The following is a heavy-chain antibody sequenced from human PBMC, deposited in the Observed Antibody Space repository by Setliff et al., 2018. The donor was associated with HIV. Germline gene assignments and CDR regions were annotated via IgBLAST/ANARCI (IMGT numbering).Heavy chain of an antibody. D-gene: IGHD1-26*01. V-gene: IGHV1-46*01. CDR2: INPSGGDT. J-gene: IGHJ5*02. Sequence: ASVKVSCKASGYTFTSNHMHWGRQAPGQGLEWMGTINPSGGDTIYAPEFQGRVTMTTDTSTRTAYMELSGLTSEDTAVYFCIVNIVGPVTGLDRWGPGTLVTSPQ. CDR1: GYTFTSNH. CDR3: IVNIVGPVTGLDR.